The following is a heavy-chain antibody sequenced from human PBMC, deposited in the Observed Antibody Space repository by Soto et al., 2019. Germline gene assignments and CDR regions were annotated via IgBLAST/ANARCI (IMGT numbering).Heavy chain of an antibody. J-gene: IGHJ2*01. D-gene: IGHD3-10*01. Sequence: EVQLVESGGGVAQPGGSLRLSCTASGFTFSTFWMHWVRQVPGKGLVWVSRLDSDGSRTTYADSVKGRFTISRDNAKNTLYLQMNSLRAEDTAVYYRVKDRDSRGLAFLDLSGRGTLVTVSS. CDR3: VKDRDSRGLAFLDL. CDR1: GFTFSTFW. V-gene: IGHV3-74*01. CDR2: LDSDGSRT.